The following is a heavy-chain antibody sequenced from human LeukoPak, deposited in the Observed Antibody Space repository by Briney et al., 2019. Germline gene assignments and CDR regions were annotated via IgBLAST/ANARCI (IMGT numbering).Heavy chain of an antibody. J-gene: IGHJ4*02. D-gene: IGHD3-22*01. CDR3: ARKDDTSTYYFDY. CDR1: GGSISSSNW. CDR2: IYHSGST. Sequence: PSETLSLTCAVSGGSISSSNWWTWLRQSPGKGPEWIGEIYHSGSTNYNPSLKSRVTISVDRSKNQLSLKLTSVTAADTAVYYCARKDDTSTYYFDYWGQGTPVTVSS. V-gene: IGHV4-4*02.